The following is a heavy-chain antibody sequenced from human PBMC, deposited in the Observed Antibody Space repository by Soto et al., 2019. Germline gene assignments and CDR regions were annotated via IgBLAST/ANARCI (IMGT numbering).Heavy chain of an antibody. CDR3: ARGGSPIQRGYDYICFDY. D-gene: IGHD5-12*01. Sequence: ASVKVSCKASGYTFTSYYMHWVRQAPGQGLEWMGIINPSGGSTSYAQKFQGRVTMTRDTSTSTVYMELSSLRSEDTAVYYCARGGSPIQRGYDYICFDYWGQGTLVTVSS. CDR2: INPSGGST. CDR1: GYTFTSYY. J-gene: IGHJ4*02. V-gene: IGHV1-46*01.